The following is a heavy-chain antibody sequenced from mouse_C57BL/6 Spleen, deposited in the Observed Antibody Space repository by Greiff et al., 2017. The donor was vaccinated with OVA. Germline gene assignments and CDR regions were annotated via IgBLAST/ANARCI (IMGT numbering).Heavy chain of an antibody. D-gene: IGHD2-1*01. CDR1: GYSITSGYY. CDR3: ASGGYYAFDY. CDR2: ISYDGSN. Sequence: DVKLQESGPGLVKPSQSLSLTCSVTGYSITSGYYWNWIRQFPGNKLEWMGYISYDGSNNYNPSLKNRISITRDTSKNQFFLKLNSVTTEDTATYYCASGGYYAFDYWGQGTTLTVSS. J-gene: IGHJ2*01. V-gene: IGHV3-6*01.